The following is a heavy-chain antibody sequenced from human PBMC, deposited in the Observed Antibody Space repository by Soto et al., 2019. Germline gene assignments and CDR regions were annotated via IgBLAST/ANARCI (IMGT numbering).Heavy chain of an antibody. V-gene: IGHV3-23*01. D-gene: IGHD2-15*01. Sequence: LSLTCAASGFTFSSYAMSWVRQAPGKGLEWVSAISGSGGSTYYADSVKGRFTISRDNSKNTLYLQMNSLRAEDTAVYYCAKHPQNRYCSGGSCYFDYWGQGTLVTGSS. CDR2: ISGSGGST. J-gene: IGHJ4*02. CDR1: GFTFSSYA. CDR3: AKHPQNRYCSGGSCYFDY.